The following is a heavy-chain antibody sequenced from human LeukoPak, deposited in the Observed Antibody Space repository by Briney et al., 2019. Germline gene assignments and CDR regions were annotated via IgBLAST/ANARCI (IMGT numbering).Heavy chain of an antibody. CDR1: FIFSTYA. J-gene: IGHJ4*02. CDR2: ISGSGGST. V-gene: IGHV3-23*01. D-gene: IGHD1-26*01. CDR3: AKVAGATTYDYFDY. Sequence: GGSLRLSCAASFIFSTYAMNWVRQAPGKGLEWVSAISGSGGSTYYADSVKGRFTISRDNSKNTLYLQMNSLRAEDTAVYYCAKVAGATTYDYFDYWGQGTLVTVSS.